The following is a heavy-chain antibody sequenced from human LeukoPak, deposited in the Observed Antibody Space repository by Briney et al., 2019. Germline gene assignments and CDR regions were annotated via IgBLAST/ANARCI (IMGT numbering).Heavy chain of an antibody. CDR2: ISGSGDAT. J-gene: IGHJ4*02. CDR1: GFTFNNYG. V-gene: IGHV3-23*01. CDR3: AKAGPYYSDS. Sequence: GGSLRLSCAASGFTFNNYGMRWVSQAPGMGLEWVSTISGSGDATYYADSVKGRFTISRDNSKNTLFLQMNSLTAEDTAVYYCAKAGPYYSDSWGQGTLVTVSS.